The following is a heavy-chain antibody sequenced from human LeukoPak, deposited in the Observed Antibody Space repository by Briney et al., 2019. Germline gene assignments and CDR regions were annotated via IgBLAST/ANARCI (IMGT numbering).Heavy chain of an antibody. CDR1: SGSISTSNYY. Sequence: KTSETLSLTCTVSSGSISTSNYYWGWVRQPPGKALEWIGNIFYSGSTYYSPSLKSRVTIDTSRNQFPLKLNSVTAADTAVYYCAKSNGYGLIDIWGQGTMVTVSS. CDR2: IFYSGST. V-gene: IGHV4-39*06. D-gene: IGHD3-22*01. CDR3: AKSNGYGLIDI. J-gene: IGHJ3*02.